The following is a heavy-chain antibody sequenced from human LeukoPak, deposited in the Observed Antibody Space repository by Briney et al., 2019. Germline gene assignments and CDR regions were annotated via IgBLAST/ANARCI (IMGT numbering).Heavy chain of an antibody. CDR1: GFRFSSYG. J-gene: IGHJ4*02. D-gene: IGHD2-21*01. V-gene: IGHV3-23*01. CDR3: AKAPVTTCSGAYCYPFDY. Sequence: GGSLRLSCAASGFRFSSYGMSWVRQAPGKGLEWVSSSSSYGSTYYADSVKGRFTISRDSSKNTLYLQMNRLRAEDAAVYYCAKAPVTTCSGAYCYPFDYWGQGTLVTVSS. CDR2: SSSYGST.